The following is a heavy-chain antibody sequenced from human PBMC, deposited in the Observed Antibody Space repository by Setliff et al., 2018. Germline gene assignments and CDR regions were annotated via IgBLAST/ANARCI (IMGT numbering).Heavy chain of an antibody. CDR2: IYHSGST. D-gene: IGHD3-10*01. CDR3: ARLRYYGSGSYLDY. V-gene: IGHV4-38-2*01. Sequence: SETLSLTCAVSGYSISSGYYWGWIRQPPGKGLEWIGSIYHSGSTYYNPSLKSRVTISVDTSKNQFSLKLGSVTAADTAVYYCARLRYYGSGSYLDYWGQGTLVTVSS. CDR1: GYSISSGYY. J-gene: IGHJ4*02.